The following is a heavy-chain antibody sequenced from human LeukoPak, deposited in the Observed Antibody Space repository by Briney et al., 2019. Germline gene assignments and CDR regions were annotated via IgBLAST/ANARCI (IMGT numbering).Heavy chain of an antibody. CDR3: ARPWVEYDSSVDDAFDI. D-gene: IGHD3-22*01. J-gene: IGHJ3*02. CDR2: INWNGGST. V-gene: IGHV3-20*04. CDR1: GFTFDDYG. Sequence: RPGGSLRLSCAASGFTFDDYGMSWVRQAPGKGLEWVSGINWNGGSTGYADSVKGRFTISRDNAKNSLYLQMNSLRAEDTAVYYCARPWVEYDSSVDDAFDIWGQGTMVTVSS.